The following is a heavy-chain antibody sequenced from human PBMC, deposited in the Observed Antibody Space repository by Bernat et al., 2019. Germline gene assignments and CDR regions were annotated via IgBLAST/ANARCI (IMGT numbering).Heavy chain of an antibody. V-gene: IGHV3-23*04. CDR3: AKINDFWSGYYDY. Sequence: VQLVESGGGVVQPGRSLRLSCAASGFTFSSYGMHWVRQAPGKGLEWVAVISGSGGSTYYADSVKGRFTISRDNSKNTLYLQMNSLRAEDTAVYYCAKINDFWSGYYDYWGQGTLVTVSS. CDR2: ISGSGGST. CDR1: GFTFSSYG. D-gene: IGHD3-3*01. J-gene: IGHJ4*02.